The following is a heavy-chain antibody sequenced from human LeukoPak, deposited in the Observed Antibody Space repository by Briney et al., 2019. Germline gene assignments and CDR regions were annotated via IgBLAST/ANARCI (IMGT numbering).Heavy chain of an antibody. J-gene: IGHJ5*02. CDR1: GGSISSSSYY. D-gene: IGHD3-10*02. Sequence: SETLSLTCTVSGGSISSSSYYWGWIRQPPGKGLEWIGSIYYSGSTYYNPSLKSRVTISVDTSKNQFSLKLSSVTAADTAVYYCARQIPVRGEPKNWFDPWGQGTLVTVSS. V-gene: IGHV4-39*07. CDR2: IYYSGST. CDR3: ARQIPVRGEPKNWFDP.